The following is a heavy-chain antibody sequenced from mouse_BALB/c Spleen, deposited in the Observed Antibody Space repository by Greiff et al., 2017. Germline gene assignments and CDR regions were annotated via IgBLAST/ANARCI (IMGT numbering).Heavy chain of an antibody. CDR3: ARSGGKKYAMDY. CDR1: GYTFTSYW. D-gene: IGHD2-1*01. CDR2: INPSTGYT. Sequence: QVQLQQSGAELAKPGASVKMSCKASGYTFTSYWMHWVKQRPGQGLEWIGYINPSTGYTEYNQKFKDKATLTADKSSSTAYMQLSSLTSEDSAVYYCARSGGKKYAMDYWGQGTSVTVAA. V-gene: IGHV1-7*01. J-gene: IGHJ4*01.